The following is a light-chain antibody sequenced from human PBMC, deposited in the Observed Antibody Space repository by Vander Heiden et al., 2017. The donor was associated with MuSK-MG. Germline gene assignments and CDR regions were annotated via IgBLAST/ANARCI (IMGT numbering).Light chain of an antibody. CDR3: QQYERSLKT. CDR2: WAS. Sequence: DIVMTQSPAPPAVSLAAGATINCKSSQTILESSYNNDCLAWYLQRPGQPPKLLIYWASTRESGVPARFSGSGSGTDCSLTISSLQAEDVAVYFCQQYERSLKTFGQGTKVEIK. J-gene: IGKJ1*01. V-gene: IGKV4-1*01. CDR1: QTILESSYNNDC.